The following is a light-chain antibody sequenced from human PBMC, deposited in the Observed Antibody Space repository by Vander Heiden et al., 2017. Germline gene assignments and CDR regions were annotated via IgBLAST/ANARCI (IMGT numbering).Light chain of an antibody. J-gene: IGKJ3*01. CDR1: QSISNY. Sequence: DTQMTHSPSTLSASVGDRVTISCRARQSISNYLAWYQQKPGQVPKLLIYAASTRATGVPARFSGSGSGTEFTLTISSLQPEDVATYYCQKYNSAPVTFGPGTKVDIK. CDR3: QKYNSAPVT. V-gene: IGKV1-27*01. CDR2: AAS.